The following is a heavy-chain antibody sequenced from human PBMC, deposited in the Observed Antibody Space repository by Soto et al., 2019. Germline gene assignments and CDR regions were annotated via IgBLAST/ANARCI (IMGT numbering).Heavy chain of an antibody. V-gene: IGHV4-34*01. CDR1: GGSFSGYY. J-gene: IGHJ4*02. D-gene: IGHD5-18*01. CDR2: INHSGST. CDR3: ARWRYSYGYAHYFDY. Sequence: SETLSLTCAVYGGSFSGYYWSWIRQPPGKGLEWIGEINHSGSTNYNPSLKSRVTMSVDTSKNQFSLKLSSVTAADTAVYYCARWRYSYGYAHYFDYWGQGTLVTVSS.